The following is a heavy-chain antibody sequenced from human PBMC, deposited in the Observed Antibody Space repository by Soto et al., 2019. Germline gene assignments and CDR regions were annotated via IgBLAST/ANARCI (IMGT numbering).Heavy chain of an antibody. Sequence: SETLSLTCAVYGGSLSGHSWTWVRQSPGKGLEWIGDINHSGRVNYSPSLKSRVTISLDTSKNQFPLTLSAVTAADTAMYYCSTRAYDTNGYYRFDPWGQGTLVTVS. CDR1: GGSLSGHS. J-gene: IGHJ5*01. V-gene: IGHV4-34*01. D-gene: IGHD3-22*01. CDR2: INHSGRV. CDR3: STRAYDTNGYYRFDP.